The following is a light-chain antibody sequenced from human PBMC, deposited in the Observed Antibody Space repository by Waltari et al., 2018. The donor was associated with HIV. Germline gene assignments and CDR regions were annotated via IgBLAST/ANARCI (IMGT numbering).Light chain of an antibody. Sequence: QSVLTQPPSASGNPGQRVTISCSGDNSRIGTNHVHWYQHLPGTAPKLLIYRNNQRPSGVPDRFSGSKSGTSASLAIRGLRSEDEANYYCATWDDSLSTWVFGGGTKLTVL. CDR3: ATWDDSLSTWV. J-gene: IGLJ3*02. CDR2: RNN. CDR1: NSRIGTNH. V-gene: IGLV1-47*01.